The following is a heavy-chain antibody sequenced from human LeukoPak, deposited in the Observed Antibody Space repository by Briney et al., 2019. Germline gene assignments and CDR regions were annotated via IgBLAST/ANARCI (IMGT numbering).Heavy chain of an antibody. D-gene: IGHD3-22*01. CDR3: ARDYYYSVDY. CDR2: ISYDGSNK. V-gene: IGHV3-30*04. CDR1: GFTFSSYA. J-gene: IGHJ4*02. Sequence: PGGSLRLSCAASGFTFSSYAMHWVRQAPGKGLEWVAVISYDGSNKYYADSVKGRFTISRDNSKNTLYLQMNSLRAEDTAVYYCARDYYYSVDYWGQGTLVTVSS.